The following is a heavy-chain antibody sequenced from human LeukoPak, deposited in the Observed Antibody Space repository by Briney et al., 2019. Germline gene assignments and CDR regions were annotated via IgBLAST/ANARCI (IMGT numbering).Heavy chain of an antibody. Sequence: GGSLRLSCAASGFTFSDYYMSWIRQAPGKGLEWVSYISSSGSTIYYADSVKGRFTISRDNSKNTLYLQMNSLRAEDTAVYYCAKDYCSSTSCYQDAFDIWGQGTMVTVSS. J-gene: IGHJ3*02. V-gene: IGHV3-11*04. CDR2: ISSSGSTI. CDR3: AKDYCSSTSCYQDAFDI. D-gene: IGHD2-2*01. CDR1: GFTFSDYY.